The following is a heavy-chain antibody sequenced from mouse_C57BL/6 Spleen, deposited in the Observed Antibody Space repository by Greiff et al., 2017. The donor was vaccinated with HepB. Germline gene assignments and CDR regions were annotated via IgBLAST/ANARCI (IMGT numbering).Heavy chain of an antibody. CDR3: ARGATVVGYFDV. J-gene: IGHJ1*03. CDR1: GYTFTSYG. D-gene: IGHD1-1*01. V-gene: IGHV1-81*01. Sequence: VQLQQSGAELARPGASVKLSCKASGYTFTSYGISWVKQRTGQGLEWIGEIYPRSGNTYYNEKFKGKATLTADKSSSTEYMELRSLTSEDSAVYFCARGATVVGYFDVWGTGTTVTVSS. CDR2: IYPRSGNT.